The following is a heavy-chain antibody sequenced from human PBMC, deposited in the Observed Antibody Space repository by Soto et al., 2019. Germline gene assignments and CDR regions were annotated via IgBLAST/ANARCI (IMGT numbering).Heavy chain of an antibody. Sequence: SETLSLTCTVSGGSISSYYWSWIRQPAGKGLEWIGRIYTSGSTNYNPSLKSRVTMSVDTSKNQFSLKLSSVTAADTAVYYCARDSPYSSFKPCSSEPYYYHGGMDVWGQGTMVTVSS. J-gene: IGHJ6*02. CDR3: ARDSPYSSFKPCSSEPYYYHGGMDV. D-gene: IGHD6-6*01. CDR1: GGSISSYY. CDR2: IYTSGST. V-gene: IGHV4-4*07.